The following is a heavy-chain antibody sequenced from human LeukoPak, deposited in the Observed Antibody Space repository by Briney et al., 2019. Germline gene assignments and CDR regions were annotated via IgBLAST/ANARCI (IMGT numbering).Heavy chain of an antibody. D-gene: IGHD3-10*01. Sequence: PSETLSLTCTVSGGSISSGGYYWSWIRQHPGKGLEWIGYIYYSGSTYYNPSLKSRVTISVDTSKNQFSLKLRSVTAADTAVYYCARDYYVSGRYYYYYMDVWGKGTTVTVSS. CDR1: GGSISSGGYY. V-gene: IGHV4-31*03. J-gene: IGHJ6*03. CDR3: ARDYYVSGRYYYYYMDV. CDR2: IYYSGST.